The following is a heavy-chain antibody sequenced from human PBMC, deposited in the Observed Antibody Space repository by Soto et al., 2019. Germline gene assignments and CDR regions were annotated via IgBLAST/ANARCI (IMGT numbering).Heavy chain of an antibody. CDR2: MNPNSGNT. D-gene: IGHD4-17*01. Sequence: QVQLVQSGAEVKKPGASVKVSCKASGYTFTSYDINWVRQATGQGLEWMGWMNPNSGNTGYAQKFQGRVPMTRNTSISTAYRELSSLRSEDTAVYYCARLPSIDSGDYDRDYWGQGTLFTVAS. CDR3: ARLPSIDSGDYDRDY. V-gene: IGHV1-8*01. CDR1: GYTFTSYD. J-gene: IGHJ4*02.